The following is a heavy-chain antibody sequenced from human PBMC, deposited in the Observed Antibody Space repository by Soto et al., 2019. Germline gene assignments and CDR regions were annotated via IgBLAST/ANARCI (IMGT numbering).Heavy chain of an antibody. V-gene: IGHV3-23*01. CDR3: AQSEPYGSGSYYFDY. J-gene: IGHJ4*02. D-gene: IGHD1-26*01. CDR2: ISGGGGAT. Sequence: GGSLRLSCAASGITFNRNAISWVRQAPGKGLEWVSGISGGGGATYYADSVKGRFTISRDNSKNTLYLQMNSLRAEDTAIYYCAQSEPYGSGSYYFDYWGQGT. CDR1: GITFNRNA.